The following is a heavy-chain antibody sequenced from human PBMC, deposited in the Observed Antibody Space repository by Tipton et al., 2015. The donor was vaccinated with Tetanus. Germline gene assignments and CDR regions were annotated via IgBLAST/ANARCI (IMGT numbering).Heavy chain of an antibody. Sequence: TLSLTCTVSGGAISNYYWTWIRQPPGKRLEWIGYIYYTGRTDYNPSLKSRVTISLDTSKNQFSLKLSSVTAADTAVYYCARTQGSAIIEYWGQGTLVPLSS. V-gene: IGHV4-59*01. CDR3: ARTQGSAIIEY. J-gene: IGHJ4*02. CDR2: IYYTGRT. D-gene: IGHD2-2*01. CDR1: GGAISNYY.